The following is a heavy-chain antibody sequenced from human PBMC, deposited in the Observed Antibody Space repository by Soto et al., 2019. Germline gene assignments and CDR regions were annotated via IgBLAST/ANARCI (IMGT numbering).Heavy chain of an antibody. D-gene: IGHD4-17*01. CDR2: IYYSGST. CDR3: ARGLYGDYDNYFDY. CDR1: GGSISSYD. V-gene: IGHV4-59*01. J-gene: IGHJ4*02. Sequence: SETLSLTCTVSGGSISSYDWSWIRQPPGKGLEWIGYIYYSGSTNYNPSLKSRVTISVDTSKNQFSLKLSSVTAADTAVYYCARGLYGDYDNYFDYWGQGTLVTVSS.